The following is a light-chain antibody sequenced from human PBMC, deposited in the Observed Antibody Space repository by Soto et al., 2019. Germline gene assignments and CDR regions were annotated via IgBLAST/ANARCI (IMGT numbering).Light chain of an antibody. CDR3: QQYDTSPRT. CDR2: GAS. CDR1: QSVSSNY. V-gene: IGKV3-20*01. J-gene: IGKJ1*01. Sequence: EIVLTQSPGTLSLSPGERATLSCRASQSVSSNYLAWYQQKRGQAPRLRIYGASSRATGIPTRFSGGGSGTDFTLTISSLELEDFAVYYCQQYDTSPRTFGQGTQVEI.